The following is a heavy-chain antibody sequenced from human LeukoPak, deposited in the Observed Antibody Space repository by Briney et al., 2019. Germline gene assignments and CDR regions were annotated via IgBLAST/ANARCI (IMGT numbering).Heavy chain of an antibody. Sequence: GGSLRLSCTASGFTFSRYLMHWVRQAPGKGLEWVGRIKSKADGGTTDYAAPVKGRFTISRDDSKTTLYLQMNSLETEDTAVYYCTTRSGREGYWGQGTLVTVSS. D-gene: IGHD5-12*01. CDR3: TTRSGREGY. J-gene: IGHJ4*02. CDR2: IKSKADGGTT. CDR1: GFTFSRYL. V-gene: IGHV3-15*01.